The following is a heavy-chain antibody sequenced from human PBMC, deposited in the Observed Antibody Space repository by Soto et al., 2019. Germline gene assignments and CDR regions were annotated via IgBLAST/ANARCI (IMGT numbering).Heavy chain of an antibody. CDR2: IYHSGST. CDR1: GGSISSSIW. CDR3: ASKRWELPNWFDP. Sequence: QVQLQESGPGLVKPSGTLSLTCAVSGGSISSSIWWSWVRQPPGKGLEWIGEIYHSGSTNYNPSLKRRVTISVDKSKNQFALKLSSVTAADTAVYYCASKRWELPNWFDPWGQGTLVTVSS. V-gene: IGHV4-4*02. J-gene: IGHJ5*02. D-gene: IGHD1-7*01.